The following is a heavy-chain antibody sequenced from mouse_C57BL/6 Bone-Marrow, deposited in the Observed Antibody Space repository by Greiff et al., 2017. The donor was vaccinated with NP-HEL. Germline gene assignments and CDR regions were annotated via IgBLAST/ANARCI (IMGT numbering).Heavy chain of an antibody. J-gene: IGHJ4*01. Sequence: QVQLQQPGAELVMPGASVKLSCKASGYTFTSYWMHWVKQRPGQGLEWIGEIDPSDSYTNYNQKVKGKSTLTVDKSSSTAYMQLSSLTSEDSAVYYCARSQHVGYAMDYWGQGTSVTVSS. V-gene: IGHV1-69*01. CDR1: GYTFTSYW. CDR3: ARSQHVGYAMDY. CDR2: IDPSDSYT.